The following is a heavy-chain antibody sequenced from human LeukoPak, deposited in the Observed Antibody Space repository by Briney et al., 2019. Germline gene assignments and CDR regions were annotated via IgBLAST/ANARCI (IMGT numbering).Heavy chain of an antibody. CDR2: IYYSGST. V-gene: IGHV4-31*03. J-gene: IGHJ4*02. D-gene: IGHD3-22*01. CDR3: ARVRYYDSSVDY. CDR1: GGSISSGGYY. Sequence: SETLSLTCTVSGGSISSGGYYWSWIRQHPGKALEWIGYIYYSGSTYYNPSLKSRVTISVDTSKNQFSLKLSSVTAADTAVYYCARVRYYDSSVDYWGQGTLVTVSS.